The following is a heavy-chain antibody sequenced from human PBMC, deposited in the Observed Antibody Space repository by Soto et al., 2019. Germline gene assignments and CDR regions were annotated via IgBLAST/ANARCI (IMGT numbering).Heavy chain of an antibody. D-gene: IGHD2-15*01. CDR3: ASEKGGFDI. Sequence: QVHLVQSGAEVQTPGASVTLSCKASGDIFTSHYMHWLRQAPGQGLEWMGYIAPSVGSTAYAQEFQGIVTMTRDMSSSSVYMELSSLRSDDTAMYYCASEKGGFDIWGQGTVVTVSS. V-gene: IGHV1-46*01. J-gene: IGHJ3*02. CDR2: IAPSVGST. CDR1: GDIFTSHY.